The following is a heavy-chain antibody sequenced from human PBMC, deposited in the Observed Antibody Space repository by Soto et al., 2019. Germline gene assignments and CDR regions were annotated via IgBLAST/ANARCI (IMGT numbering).Heavy chain of an antibody. Sequence: QVQLVQAGAEVKKPGSSVKVSCKASGGTFSSYAISWVRQAPGQGLEWMGGIIPIFDTANYAQKFQGRVTITADESTSTAYMELSSLRYADTAVYYCARHDCISSSCYYYYYYGMDVWGQGTTVTVSS. J-gene: IGHJ6*02. D-gene: IGHD2-15*01. V-gene: IGHV1-69*12. CDR2: IIPIFDTA. CDR1: GGTFSSYA. CDR3: ARHDCISSSCYYYYYYGMDV.